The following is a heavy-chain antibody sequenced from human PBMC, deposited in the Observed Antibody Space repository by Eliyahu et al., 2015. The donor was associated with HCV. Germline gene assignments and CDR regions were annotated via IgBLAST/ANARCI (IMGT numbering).Heavy chain of an antibody. J-gene: IGHJ4*02. CDR1: GXXFSSYA. Sequence: EVQLLESGGGLVQPGGSLRLSXAAAGXXFSSYAMSWVRQXPGKGLEWVSAISGGGGTTYFADSVKGRFTISRDNSKNTLYLQMNSLRAEDTAVYYCAQGIVTMVVRGWGQGTLVTVSS. CDR2: ISGGGGTT. CDR3: AQGIVTMVVRG. V-gene: IGHV3-23*01. D-gene: IGHD3-22*01.